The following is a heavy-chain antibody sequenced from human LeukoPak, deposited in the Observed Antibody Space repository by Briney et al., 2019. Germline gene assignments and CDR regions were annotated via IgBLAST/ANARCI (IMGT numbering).Heavy chain of an antibody. Sequence: ASVKVSCKASGGTFSSYSISWVRQAPGQGLEWMGGIIPIFDTADYAQKFQGRVTITADESTSTAYMELSSLRSEDTAVYYCAREGQYSSSWYAYWGQGTLVTVSS. J-gene: IGHJ4*02. CDR3: AREGQYSSSWYAY. CDR1: GGTFSSYS. V-gene: IGHV1-69*13. D-gene: IGHD6-13*01. CDR2: IIPIFDTA.